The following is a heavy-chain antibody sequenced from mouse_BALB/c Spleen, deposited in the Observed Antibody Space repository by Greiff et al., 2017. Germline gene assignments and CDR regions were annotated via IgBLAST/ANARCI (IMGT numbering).Heavy chain of an antibody. CDR3: RFYYYGSRRYFDV. V-gene: IGHV1-15*01. D-gene: IGHD1-1*01. J-gene: IGHJ1*01. Sequence: VKLMESGAELVRPGASVKLSCKALGYTFTDYEMHWVKQTPVHGLEWIGAIHPGSGGTAYNQKFKGKATLTADKSSSTAYMELSSLTSEDSAVYYCRFYYYGSRRYFDVWGAGTTVTVSS. CDR1: GYTFTDYE. CDR2: IHPGSGGT.